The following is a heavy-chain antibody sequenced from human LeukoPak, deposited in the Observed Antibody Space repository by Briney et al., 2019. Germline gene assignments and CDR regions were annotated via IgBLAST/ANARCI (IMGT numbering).Heavy chain of an antibody. CDR2: IRSKANNYAT. CDR3: TRLYYDFWSGYSYYYMDV. J-gene: IGHJ6*03. Sequence: GGSLRLSCAASGFTFSDSTMHWVRQASGEGLEWVGRIRSKANNYATAYAASVKGRFTISRDDSNNTAYLQMNSLKTEDTAVYYCTRLYYDFWSGYSYYYMDVWGKGTTVTVSS. V-gene: IGHV3-73*01. D-gene: IGHD3-3*01. CDR1: GFTFSDST.